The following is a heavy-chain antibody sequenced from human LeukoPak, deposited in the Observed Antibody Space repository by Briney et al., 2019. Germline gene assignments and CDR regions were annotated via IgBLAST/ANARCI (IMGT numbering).Heavy chain of an antibody. D-gene: IGHD1-26*01. CDR1: GGSISSGSYY. V-gene: IGHV4-61*09. Sequence: SETLSLTCTVSGGSISSGSYYWSWIRQPAGKGLEWIGHIYSGGSTNYNPSLKSRVTISVDTSKNQFSLKLSSVTAADTAVYYCAGGGSPHIWGQGTMVSVSS. CDR2: IYSGGST. CDR3: AGGGSPHI. J-gene: IGHJ3*02.